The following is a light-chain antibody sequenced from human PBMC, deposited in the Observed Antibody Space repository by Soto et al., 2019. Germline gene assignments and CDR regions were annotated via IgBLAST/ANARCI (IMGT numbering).Light chain of an antibody. Sequence: AIRMTQSPSSFSASTGDRVTITCRASQGISSYLAWYQQKPGKAPKLLIYAASTLQSGGPSRFSGSGSGTDFTLTITCLQSEDFATYYCQQYYSYPWTFGQVTKVEIK. J-gene: IGKJ1*01. CDR1: QGISSY. V-gene: IGKV1-8*01. CDR3: QQYYSYPWT. CDR2: AAS.